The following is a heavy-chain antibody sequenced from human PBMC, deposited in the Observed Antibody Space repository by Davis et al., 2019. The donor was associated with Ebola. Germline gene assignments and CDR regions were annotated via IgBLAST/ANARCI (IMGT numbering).Heavy chain of an antibody. CDR3: TTTVTMGY. CDR2: IKSKTDGGTT. V-gene: IGHV3-15*01. Sequence: GESLKISCAASGFSFSSYWMSWVRQAPGKGLEWVGRIKSKTDGGTTDYAAPVKGRFTISRDDSKNTLYLQMNSLKTEDTAVYYCTTTVTMGYWGQGTLVTVSS. J-gene: IGHJ4*02. D-gene: IGHD4-11*01. CDR1: GFSFSSYW.